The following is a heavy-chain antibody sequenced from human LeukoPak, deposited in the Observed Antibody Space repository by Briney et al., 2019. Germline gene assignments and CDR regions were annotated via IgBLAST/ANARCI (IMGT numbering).Heavy chain of an antibody. CDR3: GRVHCSTSSCYDYYDYYMDV. J-gene: IGHJ6*03. D-gene: IGHD2-2*01. V-gene: IGHV3-20*04. CDR1: GFKFDDYS. CDR2: INWDGAST. Sequence: GGSLRLSCVASGFKFDDYSMNWVRHVPGKGLEWVAGINWDGASTGYRDSMKGRFTISRDNGKNSLYLQMNGLRVEDTAVYYCGRVHCSTSSCYDYYDYYMDVSGKGTTVTVSS.